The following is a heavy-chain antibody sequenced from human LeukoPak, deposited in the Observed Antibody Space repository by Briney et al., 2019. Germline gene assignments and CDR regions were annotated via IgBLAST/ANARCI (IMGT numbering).Heavy chain of an antibody. Sequence: GGSLRLSCAASGFTFSSYSMNWVRQAPGKGLEWVSSISSSSSYIYYADSVKGRFTISRDNAKNSLYLQMNSLRAEDTAVYYCATVRSSGRYRYFDYWGQGTLVTVSS. CDR1: GFTFSSYS. D-gene: IGHD6-19*01. CDR2: ISSSSSYI. CDR3: ATVRSSGRYRYFDY. J-gene: IGHJ4*02. V-gene: IGHV3-21*01.